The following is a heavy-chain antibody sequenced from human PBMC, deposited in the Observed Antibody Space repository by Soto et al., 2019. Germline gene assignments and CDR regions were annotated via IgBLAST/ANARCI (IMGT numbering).Heavy chain of an antibody. CDR3: ATMGTPVTGLYYFDY. D-gene: IGHD4-17*01. Sequence: SETLSLPCTVFGSSISSGPYFWSWIRHPPGKGLESIGFISYSGTTHYSASLRSRVSISVDTSKNQFSLDLSSVTAADTAVYYCATMGTPVTGLYYFDYWGQGTLVTVS. CDR1: GSSISSGPYF. V-gene: IGHV4-30-4*01. CDR2: ISYSGTT. J-gene: IGHJ4*02.